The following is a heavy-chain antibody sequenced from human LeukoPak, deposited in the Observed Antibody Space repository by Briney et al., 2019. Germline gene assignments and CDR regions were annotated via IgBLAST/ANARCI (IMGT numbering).Heavy chain of an antibody. D-gene: IGHD3-9*01. CDR3: ARDLDWVFDL. Sequence: ASVKVSCKTSGYTFTSYGISWVRQAPGRGLEWMGWISGYNGNTNYAQKLQGRVTMTTDTSTSTAYMELRSLRSDDTAVYYCARDLDWVFDLWGRGTLVTVSS. V-gene: IGHV1-18*01. CDR2: ISGYNGNT. CDR1: GYTFTSYG. J-gene: IGHJ2*01.